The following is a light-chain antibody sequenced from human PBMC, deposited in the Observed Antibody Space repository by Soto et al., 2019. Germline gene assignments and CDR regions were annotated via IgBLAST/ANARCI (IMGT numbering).Light chain of an antibody. CDR1: QSVSSN. J-gene: IGKJ5*01. Sequence: EFVLTQSPGTLSLSPGERATISCRASQSVSSNLAWYQHKPGQAPRVLISGASTRATGIPARFSGSGSGTEFTLTISSLQSEDFAVYYCQQYNNWPITFGQGTRLEIK. CDR3: QQYNNWPIT. CDR2: GAS. V-gene: IGKV3-15*01.